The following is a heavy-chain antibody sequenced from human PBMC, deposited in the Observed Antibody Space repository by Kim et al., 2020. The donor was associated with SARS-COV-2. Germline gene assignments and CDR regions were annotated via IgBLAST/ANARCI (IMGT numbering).Heavy chain of an antibody. CDR2: FDPEDGET. V-gene: IGHV1-24*01. J-gene: IGHJ4*02. D-gene: IGHD3-22*01. Sequence: ASVKVSCKVSGYTLTELSMHWVRQAPGKGLEWMGGFDPEDGETIYAQKFQGRVTMTEDTSTDTAYMELSSLRSEDTAVYYCATDRAYYDSSGYKEFDYWGQGTLVTVSS. CDR3: ATDRAYYDSSGYKEFDY. CDR1: GYTLTELS.